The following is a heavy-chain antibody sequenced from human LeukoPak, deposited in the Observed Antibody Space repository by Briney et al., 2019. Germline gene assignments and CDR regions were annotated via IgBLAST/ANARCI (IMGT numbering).Heavy chain of an antibody. CDR1: GGSISSGGYY. Sequence: SETLSLTCTVSGGSISSGGYYWSWIRQHPGKGLEWIGYIYYSGSTYYNPSLKSRVTISGDTSKNQFSLKLSSVTAADTAVYYCAKETYGDLSPRFDYWGQGTLVTVSS. CDR2: IYYSGST. D-gene: IGHD4-17*01. V-gene: IGHV4-31*03. CDR3: AKETYGDLSPRFDY. J-gene: IGHJ4*02.